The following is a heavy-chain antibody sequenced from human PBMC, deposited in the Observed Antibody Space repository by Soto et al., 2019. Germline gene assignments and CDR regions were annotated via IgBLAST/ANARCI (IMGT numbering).Heavy chain of an antibody. CDR3: ARDFWGYYDSSGYCEFDY. Sequence: GGSLRLSCAASGFTFSSYGMHWVRQAPGKGLEWVAVIWYDGSNKYYADSVKGRFTISRDNSKNTLYLQMNSLRAEDTAVYYCARDFWGYYDSSGYCEFDYWGQGTLVTVSS. V-gene: IGHV3-33*01. J-gene: IGHJ4*02. CDR2: IWYDGSNK. D-gene: IGHD3-22*01. CDR1: GFTFSSYG.